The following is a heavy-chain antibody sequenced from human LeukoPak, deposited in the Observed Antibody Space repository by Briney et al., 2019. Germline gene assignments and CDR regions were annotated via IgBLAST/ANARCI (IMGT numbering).Heavy chain of an antibody. CDR1: GDSFSSSSHY. J-gene: IGHJ4*02. D-gene: IGHD5-18*01. Sequence: SETLSLTCTVSGDSFSSSSHYWGWLRQPPGRGLEWIGSIRNSGNTYYSPSLKSRVTISVDTSKNQFSLKLSSVTAADTAVYYCARPSGYSYGYGIDYWGQGTLVTVSS. V-gene: IGHV4-39*01. CDR2: IRNSGNT. CDR3: ARPSGYSYGYGIDY.